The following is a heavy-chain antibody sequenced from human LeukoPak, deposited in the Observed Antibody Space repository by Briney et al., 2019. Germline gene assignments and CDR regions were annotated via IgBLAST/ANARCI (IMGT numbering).Heavy chain of an antibody. V-gene: IGHV3-23*01. D-gene: IGHD6-19*01. CDR1: GFTFIKYS. J-gene: IGHJ4*02. CDR2: ITASGAST. Sequence: GGSLRLSCAVSGFTFIKYSMTWVRQAPGKGLEWVSAITASGASTDYADSVKGRFTISRDNSKSTLYLQMSSLRAEDTAVYYCAKRSAESSGYFDSWGQGTLVTVPS. CDR3: AKRSAESSGYFDS.